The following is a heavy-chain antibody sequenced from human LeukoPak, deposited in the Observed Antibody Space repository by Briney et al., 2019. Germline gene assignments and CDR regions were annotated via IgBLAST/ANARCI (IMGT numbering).Heavy chain of an antibody. CDR1: GFTFSSYE. Sequence: GGSLRLSCAASGFTFSSYEMNWVRQAPGKGLEGVSYISSSGSSIYYADSVRGRFTISRDNDKNSLYLQMNSLRAEDTAVYYCARGTVWSSSASWGQGTLVTVSS. V-gene: IGHV3-48*03. J-gene: IGHJ5*02. CDR2: ISSSGSSI. CDR3: ARGTVWSSSAS. D-gene: IGHD6-19*01.